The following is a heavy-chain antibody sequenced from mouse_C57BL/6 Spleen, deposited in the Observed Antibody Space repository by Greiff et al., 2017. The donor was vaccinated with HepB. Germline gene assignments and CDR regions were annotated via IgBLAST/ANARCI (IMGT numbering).Heavy chain of an antibody. D-gene: IGHD4-1*01. Sequence: VQLKESGPGLVKPSQSLSLTCSVTGYSITSGYYWNWIRQFPGNKLEWMGYISYDGSNNYNPSLKNRISITRDTSKNQFFLKLNSVTTEDTATYYCARAINWDGYFDDWGQGTTLTVSS. CDR3: ARAINWDGYFDD. V-gene: IGHV3-6*01. CDR1: GYSITSGYY. CDR2: ISYDGSN. J-gene: IGHJ2*01.